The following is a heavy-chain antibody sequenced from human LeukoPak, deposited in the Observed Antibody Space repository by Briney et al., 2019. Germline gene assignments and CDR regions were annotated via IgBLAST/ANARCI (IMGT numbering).Heavy chain of an antibody. Sequence: SETLSLTCTVSGGSINNYYWSWIRQPAGKGLEWIGRIYTRGSTNYNPSLKSRVTMSVDTSKNQFSLKLSSVTAADTAVYYCARGRYCSADICSGGDAFDIWGQGTMVSASS. D-gene: IGHD2-15*01. CDR3: ARGRYCSADICSGGDAFDI. J-gene: IGHJ3*02. V-gene: IGHV4-4*07. CDR1: GGSINNYY. CDR2: IYTRGST.